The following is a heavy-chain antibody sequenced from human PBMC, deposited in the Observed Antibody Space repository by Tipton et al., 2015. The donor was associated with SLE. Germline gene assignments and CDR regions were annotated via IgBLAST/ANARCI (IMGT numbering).Heavy chain of an antibody. J-gene: IGHJ3*01. CDR1: GGSIGSSTYY. Sequence: TLSLTCTVSGGSIGSSTYYWGWIRQPPGKGLEWIGSIYYSGSTYYRPSLKSRVTISVDTSKNQFSLKLNSVTAADTAVYYCARQWPGDASAFDFWGQGTVVTVSS. CDR3: ARQWPGDASAFDF. V-gene: IGHV4-39*01. CDR2: IYYSGST. D-gene: IGHD4-17*01.